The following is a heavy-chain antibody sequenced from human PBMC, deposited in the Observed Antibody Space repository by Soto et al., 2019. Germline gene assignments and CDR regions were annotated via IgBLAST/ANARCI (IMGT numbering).Heavy chain of an antibody. CDR3: AKGWRDYYDGMDV. CDR1: GFTFSSYG. J-gene: IGHJ6*02. D-gene: IGHD3-3*01. V-gene: IGHV3-30*18. Sequence: QVQVVESGGGVVQPGRSLRLSCAASGFTFSSYGMHWVRQAPGKGLEWVAVISYDGSNKYYADSVKGRFTISRDNSKNTLYLQMNSLRAEDTAVYYCAKGWRDYYDGMDVWGQGTTVTVSS. CDR2: ISYDGSNK.